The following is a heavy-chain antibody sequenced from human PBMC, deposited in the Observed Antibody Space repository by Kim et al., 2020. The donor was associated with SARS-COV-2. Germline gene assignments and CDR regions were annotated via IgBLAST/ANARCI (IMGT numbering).Heavy chain of an antibody. V-gene: IGHV3-73*01. J-gene: IGHJ4*02. CDR1: GFTFSGSP. D-gene: IGHD5-18*01. CDR2: IRSKANSYAT. Sequence: GGSLRLSCAASGFTFSGSPMHWVRQASGKGLEWVGRIRSKANSYATAYAASVKGRFTKYRDDSKNTAYLQMNSLKTEDTAVYYCIFFGGYSYGYWGQGTLVSVSS. CDR3: IFFGGYSYGY.